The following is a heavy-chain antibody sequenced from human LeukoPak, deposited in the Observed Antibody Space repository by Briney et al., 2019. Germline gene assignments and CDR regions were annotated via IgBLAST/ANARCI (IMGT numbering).Heavy chain of an antibody. CDR1: GDSVSSNSAA. D-gene: IGHD6-13*01. V-gene: IGHV6-1*01. Sequence: SQTLSLTCATSGDSVSSNSAAWNWIRQSPARGLEWLGRTYYRSKWSSDYAVFVKSRISINSDTSKNQFSLQLNSVAPEDTAVYYCVRGAFIAAAGLFDSWGQGTLVTVSS. J-gene: IGHJ4*02. CDR3: VRGAFIAAAGLFDS. CDR2: TYYRSKWSS.